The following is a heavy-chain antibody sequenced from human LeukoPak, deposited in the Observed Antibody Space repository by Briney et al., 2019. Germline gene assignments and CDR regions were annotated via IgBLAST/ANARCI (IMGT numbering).Heavy chain of an antibody. D-gene: IGHD3-10*01. CDR3: AKGGRGARHFDY. CDR2: ISGSGGST. J-gene: IGHJ4*02. Sequence: GGSLRLSCAASGFSFSSYAMSWVRQAPGKGLEWVSAISGSGGSTYYADSVKGRFTISRDNSKNTLYLQMNSLRAEDTAVYYCAKGGRGARHFDYWGQGTLVTVSS. CDR1: GFSFSSYA. V-gene: IGHV3-23*01.